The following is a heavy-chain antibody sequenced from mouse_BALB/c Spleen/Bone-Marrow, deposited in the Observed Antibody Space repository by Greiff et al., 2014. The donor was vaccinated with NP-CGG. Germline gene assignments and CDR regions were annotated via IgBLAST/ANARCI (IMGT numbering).Heavy chain of an antibody. D-gene: IGHD4-1*01. CDR2: INSGGSYT. CDR1: GFTFSSYA. CDR3: ARGDWDEAMDY. J-gene: IGHJ4*01. V-gene: IGHV5-9-3*01. Sequence: ESGGGLVKPGGSLKLSCAASGFTFSSYALSWVRRTPEKRLGWVATINSGGSYTYYPDSVKGRFTISRDNAKNTLYLQMSSLRSEDTAMYYCARGDWDEAMDYWGQGTSVTVST.